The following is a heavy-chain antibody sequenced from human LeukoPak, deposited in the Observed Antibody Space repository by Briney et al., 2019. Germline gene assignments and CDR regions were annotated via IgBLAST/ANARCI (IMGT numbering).Heavy chain of an antibody. Sequence: ASVKVSCKASGYSFTGYYMHWVRQAPGQGLEWMGWINPNSGGTNYAQKFQGRVTMTRDTSISTACMELSRLRSDDTAVYYCARPYDFWSGPNWFDPWGQGTLVTVSS. CDR3: ARPYDFWSGPNWFDP. V-gene: IGHV1-2*02. J-gene: IGHJ5*02. D-gene: IGHD3-3*01. CDR1: GYSFTGYY. CDR2: INPNSGGT.